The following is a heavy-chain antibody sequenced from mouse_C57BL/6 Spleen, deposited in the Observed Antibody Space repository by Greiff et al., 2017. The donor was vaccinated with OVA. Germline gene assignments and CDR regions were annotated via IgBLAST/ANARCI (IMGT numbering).Heavy chain of an antibody. CDR2: IDPSDSYT. J-gene: IGHJ4*01. CDR1: GYAFSSSW. Sequence: VQLQQSGPELVKPGASVKISCKASGYAFSSSWMNWVKQRPGQGLEWIGEIDPSDSYTNYNQKFKGKSTLTVDKSSSTAYMQLSSLTSEDSAVYYCATSGGYGYAMDYWGQGTSVTVSS. V-gene: IGHV1-69*01. D-gene: IGHD1-1*02. CDR3: ATSGGYGYAMDY.